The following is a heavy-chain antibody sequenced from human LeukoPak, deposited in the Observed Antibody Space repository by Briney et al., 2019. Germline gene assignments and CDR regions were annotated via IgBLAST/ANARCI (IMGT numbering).Heavy chain of an antibody. J-gene: IGHJ5*02. CDR3: AKDRAAAPFDP. CDR2: ISSSSSYI. Sequence: GGSLRLSCAASGFTFSSYSMNWVRQAPGKGLEWVSSISSSSSYIYYADSVKGRFTISRDNAKNSLYLQMNSLRAEDTAVYYCAKDRAAAPFDPWGQGTLVTVSS. V-gene: IGHV3-21*01. D-gene: IGHD2-15*01. CDR1: GFTFSSYS.